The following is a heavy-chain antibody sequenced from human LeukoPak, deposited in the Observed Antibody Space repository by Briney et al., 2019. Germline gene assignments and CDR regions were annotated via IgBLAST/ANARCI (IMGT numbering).Heavy chain of an antibody. CDR3: ARGARDGYNSGYFDY. Sequence: SETLSLTCTVSGGSISSYYWSWIRQPPGKGLEWIGYIYYSGSTNYNPSLKSRVTISVDTSKNQFSLKLSSVTAVDTAVYYCARGARDGYNSGYFDYWGQGTLVTVSS. CDR2: IYYSGST. D-gene: IGHD5-24*01. CDR1: GGSISSYY. J-gene: IGHJ4*02. V-gene: IGHV4-59*01.